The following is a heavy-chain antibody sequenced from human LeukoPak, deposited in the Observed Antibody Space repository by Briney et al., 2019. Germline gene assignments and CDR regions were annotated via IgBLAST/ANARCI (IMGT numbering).Heavy chain of an antibody. V-gene: IGHV3-7*01. CDR3: ARWVGATWDY. D-gene: IGHD1-26*01. CDR2: IKQDGSEK. CDR1: GFTFSSYW. Sequence: GGSLRLPCAASGFTFSSYWMSGLRQAPGKGREWVANIKQDGSEKYYVDSVKGRFTISRDNAKNSLYLQMNSLRAEDTAVYYCARWVGATWDYWGQGTLVTVSS. J-gene: IGHJ4*02.